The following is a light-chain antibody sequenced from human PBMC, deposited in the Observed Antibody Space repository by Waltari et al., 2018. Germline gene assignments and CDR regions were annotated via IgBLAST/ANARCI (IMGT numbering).Light chain of an antibody. CDR3: QQSYTTPT. Sequence: DIQMTQSPSSLSASVGDRVTITCRASQTIATSLNWDQQKPGHAPEVLIYGASILQIGVPSRFSGSGAGTDFTLTISSLQPEDFATYYCQQSYTTPTFGQGTKVEIK. V-gene: IGKV1-39*01. J-gene: IGKJ1*01. CDR2: GAS. CDR1: QTIATS.